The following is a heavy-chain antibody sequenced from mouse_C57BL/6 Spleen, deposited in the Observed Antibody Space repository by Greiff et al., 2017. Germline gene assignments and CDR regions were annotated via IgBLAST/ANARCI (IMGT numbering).Heavy chain of an antibody. CDR2: ISYDGSN. V-gene: IGHV3-6*01. D-gene: IGHD2-3*01. CDR3: ARDHGYYPYWYFDV. Sequence: EVQLQQSGPGLVKPSQSLSLTCSVTGYSITSGYYWNWIRQFPGNKLEWMGYISYDGSNNYNPSLKNRISITRDTSKNQFFLKLNSVTTEDTATYYCARDHGYYPYWYFDVWGTGTTVTVSS. J-gene: IGHJ1*03. CDR1: GYSITSGYY.